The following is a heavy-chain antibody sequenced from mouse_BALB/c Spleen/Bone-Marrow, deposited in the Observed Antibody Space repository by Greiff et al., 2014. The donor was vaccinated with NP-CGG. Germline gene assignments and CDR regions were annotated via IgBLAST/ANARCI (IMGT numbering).Heavy chain of an antibody. Sequence: VQRVESGPGLVAPSQSLSITCTVSGFSLTNYGVYWVRRPPGKGLEWLGVIWAGGSTNYNSALMSGLSISKDNSKSQVFLKMNSLQTDDTAMYYCARPTPRYYAMGYWGQGTSVTVSS. J-gene: IGHJ4*01. D-gene: IGHD6-1*01. CDR2: IWAGGST. CDR1: GFSLTNYG. CDR3: ARPTPRYYAMGY. V-gene: IGHV2-9*02.